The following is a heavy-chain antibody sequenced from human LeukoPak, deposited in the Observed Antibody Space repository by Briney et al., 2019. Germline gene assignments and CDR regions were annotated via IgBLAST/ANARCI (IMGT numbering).Heavy chain of an antibody. J-gene: IGHJ6*04. D-gene: IGHD3-10*02. CDR3: AELGITMIGGV. V-gene: IGHV3-48*03. Sequence: GGSLRLSCAASGLTFCSYEVNWVGQAAGKGLEWVSYISSSGSTIYYADSVKGRFTISRDNAKNSLYLQMNSLRAEDTAVYYCAELGITMIGGVWGKGTTVTISS. CDR2: ISSSGSTI. CDR1: GLTFCSYE.